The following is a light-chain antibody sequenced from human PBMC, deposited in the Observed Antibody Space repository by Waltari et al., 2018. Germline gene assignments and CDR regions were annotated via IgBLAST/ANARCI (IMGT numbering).Light chain of an antibody. CDR2: DKN. Sequence: QSMLTQPPSVSAAPGQKVTIPCSASSPNIGNHYVTWYQQLPGTAPKLLIYDKNKRPSGIPDRFSGSKSGTSATLGITGLQTGDEADYYCGTWDSSLSAGVFGGGTKLTVL. CDR3: GTWDSSLSAGV. CDR1: SPNIGNHY. V-gene: IGLV1-51*01. J-gene: IGLJ2*01.